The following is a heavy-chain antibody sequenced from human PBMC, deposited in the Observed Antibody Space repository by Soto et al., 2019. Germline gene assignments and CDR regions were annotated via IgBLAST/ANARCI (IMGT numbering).Heavy chain of an antibody. D-gene: IGHD5-12*01. J-gene: IGHJ4*02. Sequence: PSETLSLTCTVSGGSISSYYWSWIRQPPGKGLEWIGYIYYSGSTNYNPSLKSRVTISVDTSKNQFSLKLSSVTAADTAVYYCARNSGYDSLFDYWGQGTLVTVSS. CDR1: GGSISSYY. CDR2: IYYSGST. CDR3: ARNSGYDSLFDY. V-gene: IGHV4-59*08.